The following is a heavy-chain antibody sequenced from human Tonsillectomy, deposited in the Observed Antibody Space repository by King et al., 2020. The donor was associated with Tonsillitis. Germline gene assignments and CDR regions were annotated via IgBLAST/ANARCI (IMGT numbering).Heavy chain of an antibody. D-gene: IGHD2-8*02. J-gene: IGHJ4*02. CDR2: INPDSGAA. V-gene: IGHV1-2*06. Sequence: QVQLVESGAEVKKPGASVKVYCQASGYSFTGYSIHWVRQAPGQGLHWMGRINPDSGAADYALTFEDRVTMTTDTSSRTAYLQLSRLRSDDTATYFCARDTGGWRAFDYWGQGTLVTVSS. CDR1: GYSFTGYS. CDR3: ARDTGGWRAFDY.